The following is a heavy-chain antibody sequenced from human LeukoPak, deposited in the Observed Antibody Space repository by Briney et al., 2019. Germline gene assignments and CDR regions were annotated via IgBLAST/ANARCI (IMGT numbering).Heavy chain of an antibody. CDR3: VSLGNYGSVSFAFNY. J-gene: IGHJ4*02. D-gene: IGHD3-10*01. Sequence: GESLTLFCAPWSHILSNYWMSWVRQAPGRGLEWVANITPDGSETYYVDSVQGRFSFSRDNAKNSLYLQMNSLRSEDTAVYFCVSLGNYGSVSFAFNYWGQGALVTVSS. V-gene: IGHV3-7*05. CDR2: ITPDGSET. CDR1: SHILSNYW.